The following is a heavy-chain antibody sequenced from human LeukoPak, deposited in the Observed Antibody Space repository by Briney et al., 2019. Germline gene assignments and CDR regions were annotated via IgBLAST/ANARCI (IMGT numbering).Heavy chain of an antibody. CDR1: GFTFSSYG. CDR3: ARDHSFAGTTPDY. CDR2: IWYDGSNK. D-gene: IGHD1-7*01. Sequence: PGGSLRLSCAASGFTFSSYGMHWVRQAPGKGLEWVAVIWYDGSNKYYADSVKGRFTISRDNSKNTLYLQMNSLRAEDTAVYYCARDHSFAGTTPDYWGQGTLVTVPS. J-gene: IGHJ4*02. V-gene: IGHV3-33*01.